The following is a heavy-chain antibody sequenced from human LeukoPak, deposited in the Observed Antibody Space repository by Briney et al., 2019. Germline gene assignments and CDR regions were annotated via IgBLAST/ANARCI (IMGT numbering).Heavy chain of an antibody. J-gene: IGHJ6*02. Sequence: SETLSLTCTVSGGSISSSSYYWGWIRQSPGKGLEWIGSIYHSGSTYYNPPLKSRVTISVDTSKNQFSLKLSSVTAADTAVYYCARVRGYCSSGSCGMDVWGQGTTVTVSS. V-gene: IGHV4-39*07. D-gene: IGHD2-15*01. CDR3: ARVRGYCSSGSCGMDV. CDR1: GGSISSSSYY. CDR2: IYHSGST.